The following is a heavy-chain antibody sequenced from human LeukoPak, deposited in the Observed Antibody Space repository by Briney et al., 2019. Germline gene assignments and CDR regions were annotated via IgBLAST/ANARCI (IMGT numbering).Heavy chain of an antibody. J-gene: IGHJ4*02. CDR3: ARDLEGPTIFGVVIHFDY. D-gene: IGHD3-3*01. CDR1: GYTFTGYS. CDR2: INPNSGGT. Sequence: AASVKVSCKASGYTFTGYSMHWVRQAPGQGLEWMGWINPNSGGTYYAQKLQGRVTMTTDTSTSTAYMELRSLRSDDTAVYYCARDLEGPTIFGVVIHFDYWGQGTLVTVSS. V-gene: IGHV1-2*02.